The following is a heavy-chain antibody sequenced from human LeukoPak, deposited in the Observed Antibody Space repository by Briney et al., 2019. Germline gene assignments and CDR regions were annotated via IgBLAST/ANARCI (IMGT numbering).Heavy chain of an antibody. CDR2: IQKDGSEK. D-gene: IGHD1-1*01. V-gene: IGHV3-7*01. CDR3: ARGEAGTGGY. CDR1: GFTFSNYW. Sequence: PGGSLRLSCTASGFTFSNYWMSWVRQAPGKGLEWVANIQKDGSEKYFVDSVRGRFSISRDNVKNSVYLQMNSLTGEDTAVYYCARGEAGTGGYWGQGTLATVSS. J-gene: IGHJ4*02.